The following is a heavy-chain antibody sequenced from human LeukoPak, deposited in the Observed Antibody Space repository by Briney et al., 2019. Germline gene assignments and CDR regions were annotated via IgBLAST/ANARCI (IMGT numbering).Heavy chain of an antibody. V-gene: IGHV4-59*13. CDR3: ARTGYCSRISCYPYYYGMDV. D-gene: IGHD2-2*01. CDR2: IYYSGST. J-gene: IGHJ6*02. Sequence: SETLSLTCTVSGGSLSNYYWSWIRQPPGKGLEWIGYIYYSGSTKYNPSLKSRVTISVDTSKNQFSLNLSSVTAADTAVYYCARTGYCSRISCYPYYYGMDVWGQGTTVTVSS. CDR1: GGSLSNYY.